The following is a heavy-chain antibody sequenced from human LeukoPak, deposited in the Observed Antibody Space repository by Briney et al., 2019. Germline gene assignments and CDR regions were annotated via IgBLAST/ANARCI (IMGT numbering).Heavy chain of an antibody. V-gene: IGHV3-30*18. D-gene: IGHD5-18*01. J-gene: IGHJ4*02. CDR1: GFTFSSYG. Sequence: GGSLRLSCAASGFTFSSYGMHWVRQASGKGLEWVAVISYDGSNKYYADSVKGRFTISRDNSKNTLYLQMNSLRAEDTAVYYCAKEGGYSYGPFVYWGRGTLVTVSS. CDR3: AKEGGYSYGPFVY. CDR2: ISYDGSNK.